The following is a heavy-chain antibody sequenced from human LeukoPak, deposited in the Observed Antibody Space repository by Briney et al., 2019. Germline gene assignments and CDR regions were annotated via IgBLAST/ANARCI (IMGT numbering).Heavy chain of an antibody. CDR3: ARQRELPYIDC. CDR1: GGSISSSSCY. V-gene: IGHV4-39*01. J-gene: IGHJ4*02. CDR2: IYYSGST. Sequence: SETLSLTCTVSGGSISSSSCYWGWIPQPPRKGLEWIGSIYYSGSTYYNPSLKSRVTISVDTSKNQFSLKLSSVTAADTAVYYCARQRELPYIDCWGQGTLVTVSS. D-gene: IGHD1-26*01.